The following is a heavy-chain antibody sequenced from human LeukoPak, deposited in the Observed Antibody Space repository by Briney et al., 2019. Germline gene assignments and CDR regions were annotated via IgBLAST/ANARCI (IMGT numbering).Heavy chain of an antibody. Sequence: PGGSLRLSCAASGFSFSTYAMSWVRQAPGKGLEWVSAISGSGGSTYYADSVKGRFTISRDNAKNSLYLQMNSLRAEDTAVYYCARDVYGSGPSNWFDPWGQGTLVTVSS. CDR3: ARDVYGSGPSNWFDP. CDR1: GFSFSTYA. D-gene: IGHD3-10*01. V-gene: IGHV3-23*01. J-gene: IGHJ5*02. CDR2: ISGSGGST.